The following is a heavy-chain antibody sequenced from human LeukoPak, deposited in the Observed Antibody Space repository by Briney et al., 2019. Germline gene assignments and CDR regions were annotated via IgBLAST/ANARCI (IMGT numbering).Heavy chain of an antibody. V-gene: IGHV4-31*03. CDR2: IYYSGST. D-gene: IGHD6-13*01. CDR1: GGFISSGGYY. CDR3: ARDGSPDAFDI. Sequence: SETLSLTCTVSGGFISSGGYYWSWIRQHPGKGLEWIGYIYYSGSTYYNPSLKSRVTISVDTSKNQFSLKLSSVTAADTAVYYCARDGSPDAFDIWGQGTMVTVSS. J-gene: IGHJ3*02.